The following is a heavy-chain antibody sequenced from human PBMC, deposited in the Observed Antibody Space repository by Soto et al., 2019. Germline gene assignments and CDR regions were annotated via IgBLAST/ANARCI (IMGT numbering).Heavy chain of an antibody. Sequence: GSLRLSCAASGFTFRRYVMHWVRQAPGKGLEWVAVISHDGSDKYYADSVKGRFTISRDNSKNTVYLQMNSLTTEDTAVYYCAKDRSSSWSFDYWGQGTLVTVSS. V-gene: IGHV3-30*18. CDR2: ISHDGSDK. J-gene: IGHJ4*02. CDR1: GFTFRRYV. CDR3: AKDRSSSWSFDY. D-gene: IGHD6-13*01.